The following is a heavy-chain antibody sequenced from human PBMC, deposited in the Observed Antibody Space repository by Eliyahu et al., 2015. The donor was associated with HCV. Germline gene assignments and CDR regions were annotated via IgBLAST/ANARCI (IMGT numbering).Heavy chain of an antibody. V-gene: IGHV4-59*01. D-gene: IGHD6-19*01. CDR2: IHYSGST. CDR3: ASGGGGIAVTGTGGWFDP. Sequence: QVQLQESGPGLVKPSETLSLTCTVSGGSITTYYWSWIRQPPGKGLEWIGYIHYSGSTHYNPSLKSRVTMSIDTSKNQFSLNLTSVTAADTALYYCASGGGGIAVTGTGGWFDPWGQGTLVTVSS. CDR1: GGSITTYY. J-gene: IGHJ5*02.